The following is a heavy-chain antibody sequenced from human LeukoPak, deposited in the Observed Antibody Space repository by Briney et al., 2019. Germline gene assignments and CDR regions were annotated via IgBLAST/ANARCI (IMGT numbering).Heavy chain of an antibody. V-gene: IGHV1-69*02. CDR2: IIPILGIA. Sequence: SVKVCCKASGGTFSSYTISWGRQAPGQGLEWMGRIIPILGIANYAQKFQDRVTITADKSTSTAYMELSSLRSEDTAVYYCARHTHSSGWVFDYWGQGTLVTVSS. CDR3: ARHTHSSGWVFDY. J-gene: IGHJ4*02. D-gene: IGHD6-19*01. CDR1: GGTFSSYT.